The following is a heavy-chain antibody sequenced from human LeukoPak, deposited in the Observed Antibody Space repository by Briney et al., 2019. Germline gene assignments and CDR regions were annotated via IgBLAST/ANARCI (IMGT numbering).Heavy chain of an antibody. CDR1: GFTFSSYW. Sequence: PGGSLRLSCVASGFTFSSYWMHWVRQAPGEGLVWVSRINSDGSTTTYADSVKGRFTISRDDSKNMAYLQMNSLKTEDTALYYCTSGVWGYDSSGFNFDYWGQGTLVTVSS. CDR2: INSDGSTT. D-gene: IGHD3-22*01. J-gene: IGHJ4*02. V-gene: IGHV3-74*01. CDR3: TSGVWGYDSSGFNFDY.